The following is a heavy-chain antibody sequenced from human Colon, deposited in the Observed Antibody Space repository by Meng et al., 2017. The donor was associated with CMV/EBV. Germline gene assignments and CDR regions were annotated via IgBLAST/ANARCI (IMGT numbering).Heavy chain of an antibody. D-gene: IGHD3/OR15-3a*01. CDR3: AKGRTSDC. Sequence: GESLKISCAASRFTFISYAMTWVRQAPGKGLEWVSSLTGTGGSTCYADSVKGRFTISRDNSNNTLYLQLNSLRAEDTAVYYCAKGRTSDCWGQGTLVTVSS. CDR1: RFTFISYA. V-gene: IGHV3-23*01. CDR2: LTGTGGST. J-gene: IGHJ4*02.